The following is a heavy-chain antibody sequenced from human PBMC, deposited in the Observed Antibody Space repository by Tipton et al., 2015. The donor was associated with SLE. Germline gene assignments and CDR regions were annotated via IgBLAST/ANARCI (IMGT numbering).Heavy chain of an antibody. CDR2: IYHSGTT. V-gene: IGHV4-38-2*02. D-gene: IGHD6-13*01. CDR1: GFSIISYY. J-gene: IGHJ4*02. CDR3: TEVGSGPGTDY. Sequence: TLSLTCTVSGFSIISYYWGWIRQPPGKGLEWLGTIYHSGTTYYNPSLKSRLTLSIDTSKSQFSLRLTPVTAADTAVYCCTEVGSGPGTDYWGQGTLVTVSS.